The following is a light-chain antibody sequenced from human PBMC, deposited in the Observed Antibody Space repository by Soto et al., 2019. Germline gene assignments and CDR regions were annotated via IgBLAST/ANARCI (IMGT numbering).Light chain of an antibody. J-gene: IGLJ1*01. V-gene: IGLV2-14*01. CDR3: SSYTSSSPYV. CDR2: EVS. Sequence: QSVLTQPASVSGSPGQSITISCTGTRSDVGGYNYVSWYQQHPGKAPKLMIYEVSHRPSGVSNRFSGSKSGNTASLTISGLQAEDEADYYCSSYTSSSPYVFGTGTKVTV. CDR1: RSDVGGYNY.